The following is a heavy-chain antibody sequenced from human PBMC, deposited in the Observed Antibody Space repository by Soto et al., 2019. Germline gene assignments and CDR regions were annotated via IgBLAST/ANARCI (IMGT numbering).Heavy chain of an antibody. CDR2: IIPIFGTA. D-gene: IGHD1-26*01. J-gene: IGHJ5*02. CDR3: AGVYRATKLWFDP. CDR1: GGTFSSYA. Sequence: SVKVSCKASGGTFSSYAISWVRQAPGQGLEWMGGIIPIFGTANYAQKFQGRVTITADESTSTAYMELSSLRSEDTAVYYCAGVYRATKLWFDPWGQGTLVTVS. V-gene: IGHV1-69*13.